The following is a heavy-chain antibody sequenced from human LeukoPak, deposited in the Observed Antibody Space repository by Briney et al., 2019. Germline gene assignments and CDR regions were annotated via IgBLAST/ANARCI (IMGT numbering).Heavy chain of an antibody. CDR2: IYYSGST. CDR3: ASYFWSGYYTTVFDY. J-gene: IGHJ4*02. V-gene: IGHV4-39*01. D-gene: IGHD3-3*01. Sequence: SETLSLTCTVSGGSISSSSYYWGWIRQPPGKGLEWIGSIYYSGSTYYNPSLKSRVTISVDTSKNQFSLKLSSVTAADTAVYYCASYFWSGYYTTVFDYWGQGTLVTVSP. CDR1: GGSISSSSYY.